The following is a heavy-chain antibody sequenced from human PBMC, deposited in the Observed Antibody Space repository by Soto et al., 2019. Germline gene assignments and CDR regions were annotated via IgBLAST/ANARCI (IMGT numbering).Heavy chain of an antibody. CDR2: INNDGTST. V-gene: IGHV3-74*01. D-gene: IGHD6-13*01. J-gene: IGHJ5*02. Sequence: GGSLRLSCAASGFTFSSHWMHWVRHAPGKGLVWVSRINNDGTSTGYADSVRGRFTISRDNEKNTLYLQMNSLRAEDTAVYYCAKDRSIAAAESWFDPWGQGTLVTVSS. CDR1: GFTFSSHW. CDR3: AKDRSIAAAESWFDP.